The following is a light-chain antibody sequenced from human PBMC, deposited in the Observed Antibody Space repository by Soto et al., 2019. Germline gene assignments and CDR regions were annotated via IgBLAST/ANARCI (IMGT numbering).Light chain of an antibody. CDR3: AAWDDSLSGWV. V-gene: IGLV1-47*01. CDR2: RNN. J-gene: IGLJ3*02. Sequence: QSVLTQPPSASGTPGQRVTISCSGSMSNIKLNYVYWYQHFPGTAPKLLISRNNQRPSGVPDRFSGSKSGTSASLAISGLRSEDEAEYHCAAWDDSLSGWVFGGGTKVTVL. CDR1: MSNIKLNY.